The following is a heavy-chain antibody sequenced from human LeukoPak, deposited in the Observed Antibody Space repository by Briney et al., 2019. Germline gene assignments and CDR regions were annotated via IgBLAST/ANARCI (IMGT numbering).Heavy chain of an antibody. V-gene: IGHV3-48*04. CDR1: GFTFSSYS. Sequence: GGSLRLSCAASGFTFSSYSMAWVRQAPGKGLEWVSYISIRSSTIYYADSVKGRFTISRDNAENSLFLQMNGLRAEDTAVYYCARDKVVGATNFDSWGQGTLVSVSS. CDR3: ARDKVVGATNFDS. J-gene: IGHJ4*02. D-gene: IGHD1-26*01. CDR2: ISIRSSTI.